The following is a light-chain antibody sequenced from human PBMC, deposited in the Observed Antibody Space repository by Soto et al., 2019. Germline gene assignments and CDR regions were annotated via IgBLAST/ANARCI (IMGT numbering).Light chain of an antibody. Sequence: EIVLTQSPGTLSLSPGERATLSCRASQSVSSSYLAWYQQKPGQAPRLLIYGASSRATGIPDRFSGSGSGTDFTLTISSLQPEDFATYYCQQSDSSPWTFGQGTKVEIK. J-gene: IGKJ1*01. CDR2: GAS. CDR1: QSVSSSY. V-gene: IGKV3-20*01. CDR3: QQSDSSPWT.